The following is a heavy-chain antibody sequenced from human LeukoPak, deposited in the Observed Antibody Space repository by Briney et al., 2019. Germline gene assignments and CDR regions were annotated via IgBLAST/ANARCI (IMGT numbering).Heavy chain of an antibody. CDR2: ISGSGGST. D-gene: IGHD3-22*01. J-gene: IGHJ3*02. V-gene: IGHV3-23*01. CDR1: GLTVSSNY. CDR3: AKDLSITMNAFDI. Sequence: GGSLRLSCAASGLTVSSNYMSWVRQAPGKGLEWVSAISGSGGSTYYADSVKGRFTISRDNSKNTLYLQMNSLRAEDTAVYYCAKDLSITMNAFDIWGQGTMVTASS.